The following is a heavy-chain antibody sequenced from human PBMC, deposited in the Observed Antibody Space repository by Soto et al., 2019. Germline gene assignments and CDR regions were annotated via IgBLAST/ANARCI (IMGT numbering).Heavy chain of an antibody. CDR2: ISGSGGST. V-gene: IGHV3-23*01. J-gene: IGHJ1*01. CDR3: ATGGGCSSTSCYAEYFQH. Sequence: GGSLRLSCAASGFTFSSYAMSWVRQAPGKGLEWVSAISGSGGSTYYADSVKGRFTISRDNSKNTLYLQMNSLRAEDTAVYYCATGGGCSSTSCYAEYFQHWGQGTLVTVSS. D-gene: IGHD2-2*01. CDR1: GFTFSSYA.